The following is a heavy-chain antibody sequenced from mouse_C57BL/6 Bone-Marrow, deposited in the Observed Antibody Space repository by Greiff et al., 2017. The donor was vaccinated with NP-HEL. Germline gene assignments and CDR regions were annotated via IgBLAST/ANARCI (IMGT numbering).Heavy chain of an antibody. CDR2: INPSSGYT. D-gene: IGHD2-3*01. J-gene: IGHJ4*01. CDR1: GYTFTSYT. V-gene: IGHV1-4*01. CDR3: ARWHYDGYYRVYYYAMDY. Sequence: QVHVKQSGAELARPGASVTMSCKASGYTFTSYTMHWVKQRPGQGLEWIGYINPSSGYTKYNQKFKDKATLTADKSSSTAYMQLSSLTSEDSAVYYCARWHYDGYYRVYYYAMDYWGQGTSVTVSS.